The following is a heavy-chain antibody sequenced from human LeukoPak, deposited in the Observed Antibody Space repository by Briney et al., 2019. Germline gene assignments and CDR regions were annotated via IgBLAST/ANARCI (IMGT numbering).Heavy chain of an antibody. V-gene: IGHV4-34*01. CDR1: GGSVSSYY. CDR2: INHSGST. Sequence: PSETLSLTCTVSGGSVSSYYWSWIRQPPGKGLEWIGEINHSGSTNYNPSLKSRVTISADTSKNQFSLKLSSVTAADTAVYYCARALASRRHCSGGSCYSGRTNRRVYYFDYWGQGTLVTVSS. J-gene: IGHJ4*02. D-gene: IGHD2-15*01. CDR3: ARALASRRHCSGGSCYSGRTNRRVYYFDY.